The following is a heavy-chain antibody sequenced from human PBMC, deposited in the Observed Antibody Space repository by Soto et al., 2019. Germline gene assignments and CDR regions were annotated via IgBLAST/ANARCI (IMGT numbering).Heavy chain of an antibody. CDR1: GFTFSDYY. CDR3: ARVWVVASY. J-gene: IGHJ4*02. D-gene: IGHD2-15*01. V-gene: IGHV3-11*01. CDR2: ISSSGSTI. Sequence: GWSLRLSCASSGFTFSDYYMVWIRHAPGKGLELVSYISSSGSTIYYADPVKGRFTISRDNAKNSLYLQMNSLRAEDTAVYYCARVWVVASYWGQGTLVTVSS.